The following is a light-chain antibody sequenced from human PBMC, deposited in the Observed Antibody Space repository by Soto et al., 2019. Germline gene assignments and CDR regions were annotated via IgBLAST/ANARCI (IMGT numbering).Light chain of an antibody. CDR1: SSDVGGCDC. Sequence: QSALTQPASVSGSPGQSITISCTGTSSDVGGCDCVSWYQQYPGKAPKIMIYEVNYRPSGVSNRFSGSKSGNTASLTISGLQAEDEADYYCISFTTTSTYVFGTGTKLTVL. CDR3: ISFTTTSTYV. J-gene: IGLJ1*01. CDR2: EVN. V-gene: IGLV2-14*01.